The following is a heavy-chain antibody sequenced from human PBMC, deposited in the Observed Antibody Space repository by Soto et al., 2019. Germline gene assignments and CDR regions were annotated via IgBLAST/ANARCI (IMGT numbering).Heavy chain of an antibody. Sequence: SETLSLTCAVSGGSISSGGYSWSWIRQPPGKGLEWIGYIYHSGSTYYSPSLKSRVTISVDTSKNQFSLKLSPVTAADTAVYYCARRYGGNLDYWGQGTPVTVSS. CDR1: GGSISSGGYS. V-gene: IGHV4-30-2*01. CDR3: ARRYGGNLDY. J-gene: IGHJ4*02. D-gene: IGHD1-26*01. CDR2: IYHSGST.